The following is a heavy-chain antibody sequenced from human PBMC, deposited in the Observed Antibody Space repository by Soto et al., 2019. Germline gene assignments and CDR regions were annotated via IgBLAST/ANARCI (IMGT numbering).Heavy chain of an antibody. D-gene: IGHD2-2*01. Sequence: QVQLVQSGAEVKKPGASVKVSCKASGYTFTGYYMHWVRQAPGQGLEWMGWINPNSGGTNYAQKCQGWVTMTSDTSISTAYMELSRRRSDDTAVYYCARGGYCSSTSCRRGGYYYYYMDVWGKGTTVTVSS. J-gene: IGHJ6*03. V-gene: IGHV1-2*04. CDR3: ARGGYCSSTSCRRGGYYYYYMDV. CDR2: INPNSGGT. CDR1: GYTFTGYY.